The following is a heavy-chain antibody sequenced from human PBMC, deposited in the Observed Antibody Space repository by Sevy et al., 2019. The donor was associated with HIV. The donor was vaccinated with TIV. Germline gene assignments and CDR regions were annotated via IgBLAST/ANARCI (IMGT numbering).Heavy chain of an antibody. V-gene: IGHV3-30-3*01. Sequence: GGSLRLSCAASGFTFSSYAMHWVRQAPGKGLEWVAVISYDGSNKYYADSVKGRFTISRDNSKNTLYLQMNSLRAEDTAVYYCARGRYGGNSRKGLFLLHWYFDLWGRGTLVTVS. CDR3: ARGRYGGNSRKGLFLLHWYFDL. J-gene: IGHJ2*01. CDR1: GFTFSSYA. CDR2: ISYDGSNK. D-gene: IGHD4-17*01.